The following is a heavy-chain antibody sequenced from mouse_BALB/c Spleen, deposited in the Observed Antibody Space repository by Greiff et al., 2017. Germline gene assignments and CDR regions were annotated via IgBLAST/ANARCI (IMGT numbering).Heavy chain of an antibody. J-gene: IGHJ1*01. CDR3: ARSRGSYWYFDV. CDR2: ISSGSSTI. Sequence: EVKLMESGGGLVQPGGSRKLSCAASGFTFSSFGMHWVRQAPEKGLEWVAYISSGSSTIYYADTAKGRFTISRDNPKNTLFLQMTSLRSEDTAMYYCARSRGSYWYFDVWGAGTTVTVSS. D-gene: IGHD1-1*01. V-gene: IGHV5-17*02. CDR1: GFTFSSFG.